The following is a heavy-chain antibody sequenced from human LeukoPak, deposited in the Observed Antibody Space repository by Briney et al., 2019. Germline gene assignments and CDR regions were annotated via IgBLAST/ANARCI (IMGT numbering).Heavy chain of an antibody. CDR1: GFTFSSYL. V-gene: IGHV3-74*01. J-gene: IGHJ4*02. Sequence: GGSLRLSCAASGFTFSSYLMHWVRQAPGKGLVWVSRINSDGSSTSYADSVKGRFTISRDNAKNTLYLQMNSLRAEDTALYYCVKFFLPYLAGGTGSRWGQGTLVTVSS. CDR2: INSDGSST. D-gene: IGHD3-10*01. CDR3: VKFFLPYLAGGTGSR.